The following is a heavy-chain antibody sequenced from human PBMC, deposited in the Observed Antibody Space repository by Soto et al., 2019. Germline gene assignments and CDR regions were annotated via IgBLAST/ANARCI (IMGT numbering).Heavy chain of an antibody. Sequence: SGTLALTCAVSGGSISSSNWWSWVRQPPGKGLEWIGGIYHSGSTNYNPSLKSRVTISVDTSKNQFSLKLSSVTAADTAVYYCARGAVTTYDWYFDLWGRGTLVTVPP. CDR3: ARGAVTTYDWYFDL. CDR1: GGSISSSNW. J-gene: IGHJ2*01. V-gene: IGHV4-4*02. CDR2: IYHSGST. D-gene: IGHD4-17*01.